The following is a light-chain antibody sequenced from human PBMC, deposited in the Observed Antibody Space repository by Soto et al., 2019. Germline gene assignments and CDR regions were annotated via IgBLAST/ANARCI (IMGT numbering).Light chain of an antibody. Sequence: EIVMTQSPVTLSVSPGERATLSCRASQRVSSNVAWYQQKPGQAPRLLIYGASTRATGIPARFSGSGSETEFTLTISSLQSEDSAFYYCQQYNKWPITFGQGTRLDIK. CDR2: GAS. V-gene: IGKV3-15*01. CDR3: QQYNKWPIT. J-gene: IGKJ5*01. CDR1: QRVSSN.